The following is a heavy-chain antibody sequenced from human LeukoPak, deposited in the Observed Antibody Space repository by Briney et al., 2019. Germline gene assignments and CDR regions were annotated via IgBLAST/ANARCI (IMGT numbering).Heavy chain of an antibody. CDR1: GGSISSYY. CDR3: ARSEGSAIHYYYYYGMDV. CDR2: IYYSGST. D-gene: IGHD3-10*01. V-gene: IGHV4-59*08. J-gene: IGHJ6*02. Sequence: SETLSLTCTVSGGSISSYYWSWIRQPPGKGLQWIGYIYYSGSTNYNPSLKSRVTISVDTSKNQFSLKLSSVTAADTAVYYCARSEGSAIHYYYYYGMDVWGQGTTVTDSS.